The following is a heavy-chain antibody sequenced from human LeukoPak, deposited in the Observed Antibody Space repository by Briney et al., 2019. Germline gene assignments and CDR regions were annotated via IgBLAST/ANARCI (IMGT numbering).Heavy chain of an antibody. CDR2: VNGDGSET. CDR1: GFTFSSYS. V-gene: IGHV3-74*01. Sequence: GGSLRLSCAASGFTFSSYSMNWVRQAPGKGLVWVSRVNGDGSETTYADSVKGRFTISRDNAKNTVYLQMNSLRAEDTAVYYCASLTYPWGQGTLVIVSS. J-gene: IGHJ5*02. CDR3: ASLTYP.